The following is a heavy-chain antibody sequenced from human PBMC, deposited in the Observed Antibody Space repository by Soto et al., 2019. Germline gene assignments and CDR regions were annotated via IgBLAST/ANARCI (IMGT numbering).Heavy chain of an antibody. Sequence: QVQLVESGGGVVQPGRSLRLSCAASGFTFSSYGMHWVRQAPGKGLEWVAIISYDGSNQYYADSVKGRFTISRDNSKNTIELQMNSLRTEDTAVYYCAKALGELSPESYDHWGQGVLVTVSS. CDR2: ISYDGSNQ. D-gene: IGHD3-16*02. CDR1: GFTFSSYG. CDR3: AKALGELSPESYDH. V-gene: IGHV3-30*18. J-gene: IGHJ4*02.